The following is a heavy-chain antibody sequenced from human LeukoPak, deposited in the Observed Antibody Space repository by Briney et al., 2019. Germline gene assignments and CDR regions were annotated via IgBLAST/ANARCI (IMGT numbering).Heavy chain of an antibody. V-gene: IGHV3-33*01. CDR1: GFTFSSYG. D-gene: IGHD3-9*01. Sequence: GGSLRLSCAASGFTFSSYGMHWVRQAPGKGLEWVAVIWYGGSNKYYADSVRGRFTISRDNSKNTLYLQMNSLRAEDTAVYYCARGLYYDILTGYRYYFDYWGQGTLVTVSS. J-gene: IGHJ4*02. CDR3: ARGLYYDILTGYRYYFDY. CDR2: IWYGGSNK.